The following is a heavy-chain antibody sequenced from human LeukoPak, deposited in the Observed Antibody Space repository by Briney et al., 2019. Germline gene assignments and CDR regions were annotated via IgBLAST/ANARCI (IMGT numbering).Heavy chain of an antibody. Sequence: GGSLRLSCAASEFTFSSYSMNWVRQAPGKGLEWVSSISSSSSYIYYADSVKGRFTISRDNAKNSLYLQMSSLRAEDTAVYYCARRPDFYDSSGYYHGAFDYWGQGTLVTVSS. V-gene: IGHV3-21*01. J-gene: IGHJ4*02. CDR1: EFTFSSYS. D-gene: IGHD3-22*01. CDR2: ISSSSSYI. CDR3: ARRPDFYDSSGYYHGAFDY.